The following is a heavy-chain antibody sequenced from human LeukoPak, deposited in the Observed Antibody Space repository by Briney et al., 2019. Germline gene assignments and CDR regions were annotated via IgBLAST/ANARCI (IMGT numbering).Heavy chain of an antibody. CDR3: AKMKGHPLPKYYMDV. D-gene: IGHD1-26*01. CDR1: GFTFSGFA. J-gene: IGHJ6*01. Sequence: GGSLRLSCAASGFTFSGFAMSWVRRTPGKGLEWVSGIRGSGDNTLYADSVEGRFTISRDNSKNTLYLEMNSLRAEDTAIYYCAKMKGHPLPKYYMDVWGQGTTVTVSS. CDR2: IRGSGDNT. V-gene: IGHV3-23*01.